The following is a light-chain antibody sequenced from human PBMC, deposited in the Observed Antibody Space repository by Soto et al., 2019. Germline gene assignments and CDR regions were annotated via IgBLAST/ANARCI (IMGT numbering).Light chain of an antibody. V-gene: IGKV1-39*01. CDR2: GAS. J-gene: IGKJ1*01. CDR1: LTIGHS. CDR3: QQSSEATWT. Sequence: DIQMTQSPSSLSSCLWDIVTITCRASLTIGHSLSWFQQKAGKPPTLLIYGASALQRGVPARFSGSGSGTEFTLTINKMQPEDFATYYCQQSSEATWTFGQGTKVDIK.